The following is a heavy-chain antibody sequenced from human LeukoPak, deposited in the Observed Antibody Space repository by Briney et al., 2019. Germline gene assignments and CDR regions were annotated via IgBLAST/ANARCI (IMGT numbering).Heavy chain of an antibody. D-gene: IGHD1-26*01. CDR2: INPNSGGT. Sequence: ASVKVSCKASGYTFTGYYMHWARQAPGQGLEWMGWINPNSGGTNYAQKFQGRVTMTRDTSISTAYMELSRLRSDDTAVYYWARETLVGAQGYWGQGTLVTVSS. CDR1: GYTFTGYY. V-gene: IGHV1-2*02. CDR3: ARETLVGAQGY. J-gene: IGHJ4*02.